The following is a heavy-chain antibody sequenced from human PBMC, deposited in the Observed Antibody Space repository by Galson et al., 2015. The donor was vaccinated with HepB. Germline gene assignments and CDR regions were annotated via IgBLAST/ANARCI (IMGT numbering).Heavy chain of an antibody. V-gene: IGHV1-69*13. J-gene: IGHJ6*03. CDR1: GGTFSSYA. D-gene: IGHD3-10*01. CDR2: IIPIFGTA. Sequence: SVKVSCKASGGTFSSYAISWVRQAPGQGLEWMGGIIPIFGTANYAQKFQGRVTITADESTSTAYMELSSLRSEDTAVYYCARDRGGAAYPYYYYYMDVWGKGTTVTVSS. CDR3: ARDRGGAAYPYYYYYMDV.